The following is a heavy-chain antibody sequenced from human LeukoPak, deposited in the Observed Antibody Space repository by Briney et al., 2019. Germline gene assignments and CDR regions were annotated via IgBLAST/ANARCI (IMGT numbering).Heavy chain of an antibody. Sequence: PSETLSLTCTVSGGSISSSSYYWGWIRQPPGKGLEWIGSIYYSGSTYYNPSLKSRVTISVDTSKNQFSLKLSSVTAADTAVYYCASTSNTDYIDYWGQGTLVTVSS. CDR3: ASTSNTDYIDY. CDR1: GGSISSSSYY. D-gene: IGHD2-2*01. CDR2: IYYSGST. J-gene: IGHJ4*02. V-gene: IGHV4-39*01.